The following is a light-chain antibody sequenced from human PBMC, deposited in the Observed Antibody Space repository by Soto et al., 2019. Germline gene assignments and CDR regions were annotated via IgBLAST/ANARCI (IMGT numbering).Light chain of an antibody. V-gene: IGKV3-20*01. Sequence: EIVLTQSPGTLSLSPGERATLSCRAGQSVNSNYVAWYQQKAGQGTRLLIYGASIRATDIPDRFSGSGSGTDFPVTISRLEPEDFAVYYCQQYGSSPWPFGQGTEVEVK. CDR2: GAS. CDR3: QQYGSSPWP. CDR1: QSVNSNY. J-gene: IGKJ1*01.